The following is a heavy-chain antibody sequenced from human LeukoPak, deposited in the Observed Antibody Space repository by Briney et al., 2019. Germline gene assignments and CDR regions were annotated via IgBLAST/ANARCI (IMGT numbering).Heavy chain of an antibody. CDR3: VRDAS. CDR2: IYFDGSNS. J-gene: IGHJ4*02. CDR1: GLTFSTYA. Sequence: GGSLRLSCAASGLTFSTYAMHWVRQAPGKGLEWVALIYFDGSNSYYADSVKGRFTISRDISKNTLYLQMNSLRAEDTAVYYCVRDASWGQGTLVTVSS. V-gene: IGHV3-33*01.